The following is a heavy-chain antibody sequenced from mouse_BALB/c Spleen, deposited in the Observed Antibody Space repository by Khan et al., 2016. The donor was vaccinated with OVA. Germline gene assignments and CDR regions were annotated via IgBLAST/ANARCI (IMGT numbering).Heavy chain of an antibody. V-gene: IGHV3-2*02. CDR1: GYSITSDYA. J-gene: IGHJ3*01. Sequence: EVQLVESGPGLVKPSQSLSLTCTVTGYSITSDYAWNWIRQFPGNKLEWMGYINYSGGTSYLPSLKSRISITRDTSKNQFFLQLNSVTTEDSATYYCARWFAYGGQGTRVTVS. CDR3: ARWFAY. CDR2: INYSGGT.